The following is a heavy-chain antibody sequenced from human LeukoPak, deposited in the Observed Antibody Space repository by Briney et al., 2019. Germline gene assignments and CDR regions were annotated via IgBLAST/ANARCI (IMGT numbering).Heavy chain of an antibody. J-gene: IGHJ4*02. CDR2: IYHSGST. V-gene: IGHV4-30-2*01. Sequence: PSETLSLTCTVSGGSISSGGYYWSWIRQPPGKGLEWIGYIYHSGSTYYNPSLKSRVTISVDRSKNQFSLKLSSVTAADTAVYYCARVPHSIKGPYFDYWGQGTLVTVSS. CDR1: GGSISSGGYY. D-gene: IGHD3-3*02. CDR3: ARVPHSIKGPYFDY.